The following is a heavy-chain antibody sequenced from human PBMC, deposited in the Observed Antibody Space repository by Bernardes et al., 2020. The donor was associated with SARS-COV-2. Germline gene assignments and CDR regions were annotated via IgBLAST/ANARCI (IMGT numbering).Heavy chain of an antibody. D-gene: IGHD4-4*01. CDR2: ISTSSSYI. CDR1: GFTFSSYT. Sequence: GASLSLSCAASGFTFSSYTMNWVRQAPGKGLEWISSISTSSSYISYSDSVRGRFTISRDNAKNSVSLQMNSLRAEDTAVYYCARVDFSNLYYFDYWGQGTPVTVSS. CDR3: ARVDFSNLYYFDY. J-gene: IGHJ4*02. V-gene: IGHV3-21*06.